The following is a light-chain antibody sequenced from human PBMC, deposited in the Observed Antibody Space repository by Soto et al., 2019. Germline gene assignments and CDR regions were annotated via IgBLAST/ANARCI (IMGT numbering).Light chain of an antibody. Sequence: EIVLTQSPATVSLSPGERATLCCMASQSVSSSYLAWYQQKPGQAPRLLIYGASSRATGIPDRFSGSGSGTDFTLTISRLEPEDFAVYYCQQYGSSNRTFGQGTKVDIK. J-gene: IGKJ1*01. CDR1: QSVSSSY. CDR3: QQYGSSNRT. V-gene: IGKV3-20*01. CDR2: GAS.